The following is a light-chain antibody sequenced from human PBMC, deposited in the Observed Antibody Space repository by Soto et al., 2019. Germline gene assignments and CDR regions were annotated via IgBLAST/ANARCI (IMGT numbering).Light chain of an antibody. CDR2: DAS. Sequence: DIQMTQSPSTLSASVGDRVTITCRASQSISDWLAWYQQKPGKAPKLLIYDASTLQSGVPSRFSGSGSGTEFTLTFSSLQPDDFATYYCQEYKSATFGQGTKLEIE. V-gene: IGKV1-5*01. J-gene: IGKJ2*01. CDR3: QEYKSAT. CDR1: QSISDW.